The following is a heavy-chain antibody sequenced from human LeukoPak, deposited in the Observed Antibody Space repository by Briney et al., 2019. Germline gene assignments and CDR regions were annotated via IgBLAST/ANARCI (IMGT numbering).Heavy chain of an antibody. CDR3: ARPLRPRDLDAFDI. D-gene: IGHD5-24*01. CDR2: IYYSGST. J-gene: IGHJ3*02. Sequence: SETLSLTCTVSGDSISSHFWSWIRQPPGKGLEWIGYIYYSGSTNYNPSLKSRVTISVDTSKNQFSLKLSSVTAADTAVYYCARPLRPRDLDAFDIWGQGTMVTVSS. CDR1: GDSISSHF. V-gene: IGHV4-59*08.